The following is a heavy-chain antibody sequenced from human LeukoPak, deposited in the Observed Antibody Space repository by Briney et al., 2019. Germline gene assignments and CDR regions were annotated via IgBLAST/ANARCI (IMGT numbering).Heavy chain of an antibody. Sequence: GGSLRLSCAASGFAFSSYGMHWVRQAPGKGLEWVVVIWSDGSNKYYADSVKGRFTISRDNSKNTLYLQMNSLRAEDTAVYYCARDHSSGWYYFDYWGQGTLVTVSS. D-gene: IGHD6-19*01. V-gene: IGHV3-33*01. CDR2: IWSDGSNK. J-gene: IGHJ4*02. CDR1: GFAFSSYG. CDR3: ARDHSSGWYYFDY.